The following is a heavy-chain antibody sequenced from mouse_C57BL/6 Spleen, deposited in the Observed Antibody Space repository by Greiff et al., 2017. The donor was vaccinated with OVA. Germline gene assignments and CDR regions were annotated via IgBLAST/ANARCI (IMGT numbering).Heavy chain of an antibody. CDR2: ISYDGSN. CDR3: ARFLSRSLYYYAMDY. J-gene: IGHJ4*01. V-gene: IGHV3-6*01. CDR1: GYSITSGYY. D-gene: IGHD6-1*01. Sequence: ESGPGLVKPSQSLSLTRSVTGYSITSGYYWNWIRQFPGNKLEWMGYISYDGSNNYNPSLKNRISITRDTSKNQFFLKLNSVTTEDTATYYCARFLSRSLYYYAMDYWGQGTSVTVSS.